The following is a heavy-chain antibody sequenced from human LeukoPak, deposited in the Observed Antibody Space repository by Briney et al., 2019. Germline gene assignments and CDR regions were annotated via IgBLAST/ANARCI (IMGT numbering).Heavy chain of an antibody. J-gene: IGHJ4*02. CDR2: IRSKAYGGTT. D-gene: IGHD5-12*01. CDR1: GFTFDDYA. V-gene: IGHV3-49*04. Sequence: PGGSLRLSCTASGFTFDDYAVSWVRQAPGKGLEWVGFIRSKAYGGTTEYAASVKGRFTISRDDSKSIAYLQMNSLKAEDTAVYFCARGYGGYSGYGGPEPHYFDYWGQGTLVTVSS. CDR3: ARGYGGYSGYGGPEPHYFDY.